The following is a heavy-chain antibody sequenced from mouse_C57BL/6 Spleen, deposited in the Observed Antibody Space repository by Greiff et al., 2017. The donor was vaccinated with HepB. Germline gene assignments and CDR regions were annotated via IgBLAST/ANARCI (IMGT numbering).Heavy chain of an antibody. CDR3: ARHYGSSYQPGIWAMDY. CDR2: ISSGSSTI. Sequence: EVMLVESGGGLVKPGGSLKLSCAASGFTFSDYGMHWVRQAPEKGLEWVAYISSGSSTIYYADTVKGRFTISRDNAKNTLFLQMTSLRSEDMAMYYCARHYGSSYQPGIWAMDYWGQGTSVTVSS. J-gene: IGHJ4*01. D-gene: IGHD1-1*01. V-gene: IGHV5-17*01. CDR1: GFTFSDYG.